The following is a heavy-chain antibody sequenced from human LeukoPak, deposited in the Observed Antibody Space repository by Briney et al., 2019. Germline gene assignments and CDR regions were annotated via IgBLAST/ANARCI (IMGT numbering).Heavy chain of an antibody. J-gene: IGHJ4*02. CDR3: ARDHGDYGFGHGGY. V-gene: IGHV3-20*04. Sequence: GESLRLSCAASGFTFDDYGMSWVRQAPGKGLEWVSGINWNGGSTGYADSVKGRFTISRDNAKNSLYLQMNSLRAEDTALYYCARDHGDYGFGHGGYRGQGTLVTVSS. D-gene: IGHD4-17*01. CDR2: INWNGGST. CDR1: GFTFDDYG.